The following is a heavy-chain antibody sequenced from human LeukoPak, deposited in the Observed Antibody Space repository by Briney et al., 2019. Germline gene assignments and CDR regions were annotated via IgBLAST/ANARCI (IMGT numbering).Heavy chain of an antibody. CDR1: GFTFSNYW. J-gene: IGHJ5*02. Sequence: GGSLRLSCAASGFTFSNYWMHWVRQAPGKGLVWVSCINNDGSRTIYADSVKGRFTISRDNAKNTLYLQMSSLRADDTAVYYCATGYTYASNWFDPWGQGTLVTVSS. CDR3: ATGYTYASNWFDP. CDR2: INNDGSRT. D-gene: IGHD5-18*01. V-gene: IGHV3-74*01.